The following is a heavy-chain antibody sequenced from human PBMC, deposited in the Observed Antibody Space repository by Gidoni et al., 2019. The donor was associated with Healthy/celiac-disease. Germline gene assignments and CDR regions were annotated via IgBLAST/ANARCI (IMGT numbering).Heavy chain of an antibody. CDR2: ISSSSSYI. D-gene: IGHD3-22*01. CDR1: GFTFRSYS. CDR3: ARDHGYYDSSGFDY. J-gene: IGHJ4*02. Sequence: EVQLVESGGGLVKPGGSLRLSCAASGFTFRSYSMNWVRQAPGKGLEWVSSISSSSSYIYYADSVKGRFTISRDNAKNSLYLQMNSLRAEDTAVYYCARDHGYYDSSGFDYWGQGTLVTVSS. V-gene: IGHV3-21*01.